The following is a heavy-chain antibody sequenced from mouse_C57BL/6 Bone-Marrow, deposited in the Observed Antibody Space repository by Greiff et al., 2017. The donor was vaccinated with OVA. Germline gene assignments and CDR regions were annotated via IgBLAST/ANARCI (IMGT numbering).Heavy chain of an antibody. CDR2: IYPGNSDT. CDR3: TRGVYGSRYVNWDFDV. Sequence: VQLQQSGTVLARPGASVKMSCKTSGYTFTSYWMHWVKQRPGQGLEWIGAIYPGNSDTSYNQKFKGKAKLTAVTSASTAYMELSSLTNEDSAVYYCTRGVYGSRYVNWDFDVWGTGTTVTVSS. D-gene: IGHD1-1*01. CDR1: GYTFTSYW. J-gene: IGHJ1*03. V-gene: IGHV1-5*01.